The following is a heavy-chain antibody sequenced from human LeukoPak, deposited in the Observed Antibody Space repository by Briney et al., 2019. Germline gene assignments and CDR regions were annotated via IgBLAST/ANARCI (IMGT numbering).Heavy chain of an antibody. CDR1: GFTFSSYA. Sequence: GGSLRLSCAASGFTFSSYAMSWVRRAPGKGLEWVSAISGSGGSTYYADSVKGRFTISRDNSKNTLYLQMNSLRAEDTAVYYCARGEDIVVVVAAAQGQNFDYWGQGTLVTVSS. CDR2: ISGSGGST. D-gene: IGHD2-15*01. CDR3: ARGEDIVVVVAAAQGQNFDY. V-gene: IGHV3-23*01. J-gene: IGHJ4*02.